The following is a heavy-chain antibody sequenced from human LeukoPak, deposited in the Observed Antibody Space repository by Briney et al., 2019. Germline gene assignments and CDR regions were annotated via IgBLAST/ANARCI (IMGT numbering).Heavy chain of an antibody. CDR1: GFTFSSYS. V-gene: IGHV3-21*01. J-gene: IGHJ4*02. D-gene: IGHD5-24*01. CDR2: ISSRSSYI. Sequence: PGGSLRLSCAASGFTFSSYSMNWVRQAPGKGLEWVSSISSRSSYIYYADSVKGRFTISRDNAKNSLYLQMNSLRAEDTAVYYCARDLTPSDGYFDYWGQGTLVTVSS. CDR3: ARDLTPSDGYFDY.